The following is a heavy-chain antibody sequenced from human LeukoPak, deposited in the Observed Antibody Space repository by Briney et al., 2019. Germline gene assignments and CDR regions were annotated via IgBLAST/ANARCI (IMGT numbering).Heavy chain of an antibody. D-gene: IGHD1-14*01. CDR2: ISSSSSYI. V-gene: IGHV3-21*01. Sequence: AGGSLRLSCAASGFTFSIYSMNWVRQAPGKGLEWVSSISSSSSYIYYADSVKGRFTISRDNAKNSLYLQMNSLRAEDTAVYYCARDSTTYGMDVWGQGTTVTVSS. CDR3: ARDSTTYGMDV. J-gene: IGHJ6*02. CDR1: GFTFSIYS.